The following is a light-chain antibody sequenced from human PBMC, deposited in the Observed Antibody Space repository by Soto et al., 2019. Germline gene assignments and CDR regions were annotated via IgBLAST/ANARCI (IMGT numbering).Light chain of an antibody. CDR3: QQSYITPLT. V-gene: IGKV1-39*01. Sequence: DFQMTQSPSSLSASVRDRVTITCRASQSISSYLNWYQQKPGEAPKLLIYSASSLQSGVPSRFSGSGSGTDFTLTISSLRPEDFATYYCQQSYITPLTFGGGTKVEIK. J-gene: IGKJ4*01. CDR1: QSISSY. CDR2: SAS.